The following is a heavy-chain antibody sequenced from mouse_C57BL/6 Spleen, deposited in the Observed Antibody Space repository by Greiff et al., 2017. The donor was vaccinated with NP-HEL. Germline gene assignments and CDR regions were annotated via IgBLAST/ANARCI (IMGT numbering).Heavy chain of an antibody. J-gene: IGHJ2*01. D-gene: IGHD1-1*01. Sequence: EVKLQESGGDLVKPGGSLKLSCAASGFTFSSYGMSWVRQTPDKRLEWVATISSGGSYTYYPDSVTGRFTISRDNAKNTLYLQMSSLKSEDTAMYYCARPAITTESDTDFDYWGQGTTLTVSS. CDR1: GFTFSSYG. CDR2: ISSGGSYT. V-gene: IGHV5-6*01. CDR3: ARPAITTESDTDFDY.